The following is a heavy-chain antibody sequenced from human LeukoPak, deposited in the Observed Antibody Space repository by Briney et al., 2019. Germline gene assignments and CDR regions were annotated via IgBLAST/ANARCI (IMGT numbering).Heavy chain of an antibody. CDR1: GFAFSSYS. V-gene: IGHV3-53*01. CDR3: ARDFRENGDYYYYGMDV. J-gene: IGHJ6*02. Sequence: GGSLRLSCAASGFAFSSYSMNWVRQAPGKGLEWVSVIYSGGSTYYADSVKGRFTISRDNSKNTLYLQMNSLRAEDTAVYYCARDFRENGDYYYYGMDVWGQGTTVTVSS. D-gene: IGHD3-10*01. CDR2: IYSGGST.